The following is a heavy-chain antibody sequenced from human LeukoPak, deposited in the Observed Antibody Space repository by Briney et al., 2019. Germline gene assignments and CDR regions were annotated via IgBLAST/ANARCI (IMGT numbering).Heavy chain of an antibody. CDR1: GGTFSSYA. CDR3: ARDHPVYGDYRFDP. CDR2: IIPIFGTA. V-gene: IGHV1-69*13. Sequence: SVKVSCKASGGTFSSYAISWVRQAPGQGLEWMGGIIPIFGTANYAQKFQGRVTITADESTSTAYMELSSLRSEDTAVYYCARDHPVYGDYRFDPWAREPWSPSPQ. D-gene: IGHD4-17*01. J-gene: IGHJ5*02.